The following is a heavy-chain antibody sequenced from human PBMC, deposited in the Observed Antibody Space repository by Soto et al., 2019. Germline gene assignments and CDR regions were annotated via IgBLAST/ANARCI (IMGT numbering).Heavy chain of an antibody. Sequence: SETLSLTCTVSGGSISSSSYYWGWIRQPPGKGLEWIGSIFYSGSTYYNLSLKSRVTISVDTSKNQFSLKLSSVTAADTAVYYCARSDGRYWGQGTLVTVS. CDR1: GGSISSSSYY. CDR2: IFYSGST. V-gene: IGHV4-39*07. CDR3: ARSDGRY. J-gene: IGHJ4*02.